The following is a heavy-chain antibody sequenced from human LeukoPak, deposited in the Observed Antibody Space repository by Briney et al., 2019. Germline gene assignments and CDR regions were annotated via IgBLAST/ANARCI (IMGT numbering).Heavy chain of an antibody. J-gene: IGHJ6*03. CDR2: IYSGGST. Sequence: GWSLRLSCAASGFTVSSNYMSWVRQAPGKGLEWVSVIYSGGSTYYADSVKGRFTISRDNSKNTLYLQMNSLRAEDTAVYYCAREWGNSYMDVWGKGTTVTVSS. CDR1: GFTVSSNY. V-gene: IGHV3-53*01. D-gene: IGHD2/OR15-2a*01. CDR3: AREWGNSYMDV.